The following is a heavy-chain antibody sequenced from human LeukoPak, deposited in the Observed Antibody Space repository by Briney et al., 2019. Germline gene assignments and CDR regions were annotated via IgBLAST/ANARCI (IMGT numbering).Heavy chain of an antibody. CDR1: GYTFTGYY. Sequence: GASVKVSRKASGYTFTGYYMHWVRQAPGQGLEWMGWINPNSGGTNYAQKFQGRVTMTRDTSISTAYMELSRLRSDDTAVYYCARGLPEYSGSLWRWGQGTLVTVSS. J-gene: IGHJ4*02. CDR2: INPNSGGT. CDR3: ARGLPEYSGSLWR. V-gene: IGHV1-2*02. D-gene: IGHD1-26*01.